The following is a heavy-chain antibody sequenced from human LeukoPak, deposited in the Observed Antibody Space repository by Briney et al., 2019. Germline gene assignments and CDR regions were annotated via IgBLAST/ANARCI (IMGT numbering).Heavy chain of an antibody. CDR1: GDSVSSNSVA. CDR2: TLFRSKWYN. CDR3: ARDLHCSSASCSFDS. Sequence: SQTLSLTCAISGDSVSSNSVAWNWIRQSPSRGLEWLGRTLFRSKWYNDYAASVKRRIIVNPDTSKNQFSLQLNSVTPEDTAVYYCARDLHCSSASCSFDSWGQGTLVTVSS. D-gene: IGHD2-2*01. J-gene: IGHJ4*02. V-gene: IGHV6-1*01.